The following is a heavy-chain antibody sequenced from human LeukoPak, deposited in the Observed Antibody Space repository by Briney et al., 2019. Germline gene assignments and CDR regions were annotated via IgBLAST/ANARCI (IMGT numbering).Heavy chain of an antibody. Sequence: SETLSLTCTVSGGSISSGGYYWSWIRQHPGKGLEWIGYVYYSGSTYYNPSLKSRVTISVDTSKNQFSLKLSSVTAADTAVYYCARSTIAARPGVVGWFDPWGQGTLVTVSS. V-gene: IGHV4-31*03. CDR2: VYYSGST. CDR3: ARSTIAARPGVVGWFDP. CDR1: GGSISSGGYY. J-gene: IGHJ5*02. D-gene: IGHD6-6*01.